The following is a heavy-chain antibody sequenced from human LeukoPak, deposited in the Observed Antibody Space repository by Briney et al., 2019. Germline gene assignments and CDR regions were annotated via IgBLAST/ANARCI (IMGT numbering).Heavy chain of an antibody. V-gene: IGHV3-9*01. J-gene: IGHJ4*02. D-gene: IGHD6-13*01. Sequence: GGSLRLSCAASGFTFDDHAVHWVRQAPGKGLEWVSVIGWNSGGIDYADSVKGRFTISRDNAKNSLYLQMNSLRAEDTALYYCAKAGTVPFFDCWGQGTLVTVSS. CDR1: GFTFDDHA. CDR2: IGWNSGGI. CDR3: AKAGTVPFFDC.